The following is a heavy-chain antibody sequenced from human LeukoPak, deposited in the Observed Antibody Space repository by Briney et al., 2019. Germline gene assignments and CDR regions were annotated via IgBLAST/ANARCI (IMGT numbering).Heavy chain of an antibody. CDR2: IRNDASNT. Sequence: GGSLRLSCAASGFTFSSYGMHWVRQAPGKGLDWVAYIRNDASNTYYADSVKGRFSISRDNSKNTVYLQMNSLIPEDTAVYYCAKRAGSACSAGAWGQGTLVTVSS. D-gene: IGHD3-10*01. CDR1: GFTFSSYG. CDR3: AKRAGSACSAGA. V-gene: IGHV3-30*02. J-gene: IGHJ5*02.